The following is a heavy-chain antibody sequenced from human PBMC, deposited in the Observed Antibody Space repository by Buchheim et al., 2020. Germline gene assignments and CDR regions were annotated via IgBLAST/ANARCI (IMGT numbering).Heavy chain of an antibody. CDR2: AFYSGST. CDR3: ARRRRCGGDCYSIDY. V-gene: IGHV4-61*01. CDR1: GDSVSSGTFY. J-gene: IGHJ4*02. Sequence: VQLQESGPGLVKPSETLSLTCSVFGDSVSSGTFYWSWIRRPPGKGLEWIGYAFYSGSTNYNPSLKNRVSISLQSSKNQFSLMLNSVTAADTAVYYCARRRRCGGDCYSIDYWGQGT. D-gene: IGHD2-21*02.